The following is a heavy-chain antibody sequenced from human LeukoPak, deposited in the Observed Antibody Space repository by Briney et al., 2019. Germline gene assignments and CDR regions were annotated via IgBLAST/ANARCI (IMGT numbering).Heavy chain of an antibody. CDR2: INSDGSST. J-gene: IGHJ4*02. CDR3: ARVIIRRDGYNGYFDY. V-gene: IGHV3-74*01. D-gene: IGHD5-24*01. Sequence: GGSLRLSCAASGFTFSSYWMHWVRQAPGKGLVWVSRINSDGSSTSYADSVKGRFTISRDNAKNTLYLQMNSLKAEDTAVYYCARVIIRRDGYNGYFDYWGQGTLVTVSS. CDR1: GFTFSSYW.